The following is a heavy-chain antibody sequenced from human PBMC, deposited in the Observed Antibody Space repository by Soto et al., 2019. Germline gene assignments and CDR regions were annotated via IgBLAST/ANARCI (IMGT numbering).Heavy chain of an antibody. CDR2: FFGAGST. D-gene: IGHD3-16*02. CDR3: ARGASGHSYRSPTFDY. Sequence: EVQLVESGGGLVRPGGSLRLSCAVSGFTLSSNYMTWVRQVPGQGLDWVSIFFGAGSTYYSDSVRGRFTISRDTSKTTLYLQMNTLRAEDTAVYYCARGASGHSYRSPTFDYWGQGTLVTVSS. CDR1: GFTLSSNY. V-gene: IGHV3-66*01. J-gene: IGHJ4*02.